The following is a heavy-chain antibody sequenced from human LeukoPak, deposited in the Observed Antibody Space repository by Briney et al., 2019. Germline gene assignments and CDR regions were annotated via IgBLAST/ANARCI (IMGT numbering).Heavy chain of an antibody. CDR1: GFTFSSYA. CDR3: AKGSDNYGSGSYHDY. J-gene: IGHJ4*02. D-gene: IGHD3-10*01. CDR2: IRGSGGST. V-gene: IGHV3-23*01. Sequence: PGGSLRLSCAVSGFTFSSYAMNWVRQAPGKGLEWVSAIRGSGGSTYYADSVKGRFTSSRDNSKNTLYLQMNSLRAEDTAVYYCAKGSDNYGSGSYHDYWGQGTLVTVSS.